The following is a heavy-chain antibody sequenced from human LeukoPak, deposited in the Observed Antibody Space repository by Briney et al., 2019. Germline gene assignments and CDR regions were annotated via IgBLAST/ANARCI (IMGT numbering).Heavy chain of an antibody. CDR1: GGSVTSTNW. J-gene: IGHJ4*02. CDR3: AREGGFYRPLDY. D-gene: IGHD3-3*01. CDR2: VHLDGRT. V-gene: IGHV4-4*02. Sequence: SETLSLTCGVSGGSVTSTNWWTWLRQPPGKGLEWIGEVHLDGRTNYNPSLKSRLTMSVDLSENHISLKLTSVTAADTAVYYCAREGGFYRPLDYSGQGTLVTVSS.